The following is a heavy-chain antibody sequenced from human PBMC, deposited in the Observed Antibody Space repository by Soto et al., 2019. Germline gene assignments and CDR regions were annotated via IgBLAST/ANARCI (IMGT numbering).Heavy chain of an antibody. V-gene: IGHV4-39*01. J-gene: IGHJ3*02. CDR2: IYYSGST. Sequence: QLQLQESGPGLVKPSETLSLTCTVSGGSISSSSYYWGWIRQPPGKGLEWIGSIYYSGSTYYNPSLKSRVTISVDTSKNQFSLKLSSVTAADTAVYYCARQGGGYCSSTSCWVRVVAATRRAFDIWGQGTMVTVSS. CDR3: ARQGGGYCSSTSCWVRVVAATRRAFDI. CDR1: GGSISSSSYY. D-gene: IGHD2-2*01.